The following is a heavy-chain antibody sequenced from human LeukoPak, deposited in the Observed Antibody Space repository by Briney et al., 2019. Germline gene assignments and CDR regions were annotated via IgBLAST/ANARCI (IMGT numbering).Heavy chain of an antibody. Sequence: GGSLRLSSAASGFTFRNYAMSWVRQAPGKGLEWVSTISGSGVDTDYADSVKDRFPISRDNSRNTLYPQMNSLRAEDTAVYYCAKQQDWTVTGPEYWGQGTLVTVSS. V-gene: IGHV3-23*01. CDR2: ISGSGVDT. J-gene: IGHJ4*02. CDR1: GFTFRNYA. CDR3: AKQQDWTVTGPEY. D-gene: IGHD4-17*01.